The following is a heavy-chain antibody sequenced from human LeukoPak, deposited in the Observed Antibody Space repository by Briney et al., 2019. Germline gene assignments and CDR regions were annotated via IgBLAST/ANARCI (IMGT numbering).Heavy chain of an antibody. Sequence: GRSLRLSCAASGGTFSSYAISWVRQAPGQGLEWMGGIIPIFGTANYAQKFQGRVTITADESTSTAYMELSSLRSEDTAVYYCARARLVGSSSWVRSYYYYGMDVWGQGTTVTVSS. V-gene: IGHV1-69*01. CDR2: IIPIFGTA. CDR3: ARARLVGSSSWVRSYYYYGMDV. CDR1: GGTFSSYA. J-gene: IGHJ6*02. D-gene: IGHD6-13*01.